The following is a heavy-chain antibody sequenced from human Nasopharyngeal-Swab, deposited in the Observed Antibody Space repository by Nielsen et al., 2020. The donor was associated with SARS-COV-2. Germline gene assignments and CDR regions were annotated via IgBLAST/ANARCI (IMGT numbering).Heavy chain of an antibody. CDR2: ILYGGST. J-gene: IGHJ3*02. Sequence: SQTLSLTCTVSGGSISGHYWNWIRQPPGKGLEWIGNILYGGSTNYNPSLKGQFPLSVDRSKNQSTLKLSSVTAADTAVYYCARGFLAHDAFDIWGQGTMVTVSS. CDR3: ARGFLAHDAFDI. V-gene: IGHV4-59*11. CDR1: GGSISGHY. D-gene: IGHD2/OR15-2a*01.